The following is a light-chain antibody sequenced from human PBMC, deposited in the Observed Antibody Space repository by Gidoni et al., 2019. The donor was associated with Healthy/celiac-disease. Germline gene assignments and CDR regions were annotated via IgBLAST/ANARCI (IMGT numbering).Light chain of an antibody. CDR2: LGS. CDR1: QSLLHSNGYNY. Sequence: DIVMTQSPLSLPVTPGEPASISCRSSQSLLHSNGYNYLDWYLQKPGQSPQLLIYLGSNRASGVPDRFIGIGSGTDFTLKISRVEAEDVGVYYCMQALQTPRTFGQGTKLEIK. CDR3: MQALQTPRT. V-gene: IGKV2-28*01. J-gene: IGKJ2*02.